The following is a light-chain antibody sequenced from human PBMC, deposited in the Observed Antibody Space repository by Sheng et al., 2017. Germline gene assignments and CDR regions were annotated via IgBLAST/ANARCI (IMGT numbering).Light chain of an antibody. CDR3: QQSYGTPLT. V-gene: IGKV1-39*01. CDR2: AAS. J-gene: IGKJ4*01. Sequence: DIQMTQSPSSLSASVRDRVTITCRASQTISNYLNWYQQKPGKAPKLLIYAASSLQSGVPSRFSGSGSGTDFTLTISSLQPEDFAIYYCQQSYGTPLTFGGGTNVEIK. CDR1: QTISNY.